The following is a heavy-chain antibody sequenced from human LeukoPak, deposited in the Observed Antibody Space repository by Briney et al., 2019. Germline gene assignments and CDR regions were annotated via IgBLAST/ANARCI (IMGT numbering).Heavy chain of an antibody. D-gene: IGHD6-13*01. CDR2: ISGSGLNA. V-gene: IGHV3-23*01. CDR1: GFTFSNTA. CDR3: ARERSSSWYVSWFDP. Sequence: GGSLRLSCAASGFTFSNTAMSWVRQAPGKGLEWLSIISGSGLNAYYADSVKGRFTISRDNAKNSLYLQMNSLRAEDTAVYYCARERSSSWYVSWFDPWGQGTLVTVSS. J-gene: IGHJ5*02.